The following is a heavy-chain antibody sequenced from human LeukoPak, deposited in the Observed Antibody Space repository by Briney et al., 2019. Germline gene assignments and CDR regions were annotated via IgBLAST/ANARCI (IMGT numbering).Heavy chain of an antibody. CDR1: GFTFSSYS. V-gene: IGHV3-21*01. J-gene: IGHJ4*02. CDR3: ARDRALTGEFDY. CDR2: ISSSSSYI. Sequence: GGSLRLSCAASGFTFSSYSMNWVRQAPGKGLEWVSSISSSSSYIYYADSVKGRFTISRDNAKNSLYLQMNSLRAEDTAVYYCARDRALTGEFDYWGQGTLVTVSS. D-gene: IGHD3-9*01.